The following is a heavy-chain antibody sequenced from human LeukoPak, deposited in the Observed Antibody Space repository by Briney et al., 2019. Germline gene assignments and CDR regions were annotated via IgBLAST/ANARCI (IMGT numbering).Heavy chain of an antibody. CDR1: GGSISSNNYY. CDR2: IYASGTT. V-gene: IGHV4-61*09. CDR3: ARDKTCDGGSCYANWFDT. J-gene: IGHJ5*02. Sequence: SETLSLTCTVSGGSISSNNYYWSWIRQPAEKGLEWIGHIYASGTTTYNPSLKSRVSMSVDTSKDQFSLKLSSVTAADTAVYYCARDKTCDGGSCYANWFDTWGQGTLVTVSS. D-gene: IGHD2-15*01.